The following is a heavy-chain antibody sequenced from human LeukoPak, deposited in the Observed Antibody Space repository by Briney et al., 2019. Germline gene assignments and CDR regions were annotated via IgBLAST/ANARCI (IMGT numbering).Heavy chain of an antibody. J-gene: IGHJ4*02. CDR3: ASHVRYYDSSGYPYYFDY. D-gene: IGHD3-22*01. CDR1: GGSISSSSYY. V-gene: IGHV4-39*01. CDR2: IYYSGST. Sequence: KPSETLSLTCTVSGGSISSSSYYWGWIRRPPGKGLEWIGSIYYSGSTYYNPSLKSRVTISVDTSKNQFSLKLSSVTAAGTAVYYCASHVRYYDSSGYPYYFDYWGLGTLVTVSS.